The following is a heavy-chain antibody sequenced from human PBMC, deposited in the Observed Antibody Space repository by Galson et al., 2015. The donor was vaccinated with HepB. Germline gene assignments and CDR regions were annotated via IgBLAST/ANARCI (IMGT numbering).Heavy chain of an antibody. CDR2: IYPGDSDT. D-gene: IGHD6-25*01. Sequence: QSGAEVKKPGESLKISCKASGYSFTRYWIGWVRQMPGKGLEWMAIIYPGDSDTRYSPSFQGQVTISADKSISTAYLQWSSLKASETAMCYCATSGWSPSYFFDYWGQGTLVTVSS. CDR3: ATSGWSPSYFFDY. V-gene: IGHV5-51*01. CDR1: GYSFTRYW. J-gene: IGHJ4*02.